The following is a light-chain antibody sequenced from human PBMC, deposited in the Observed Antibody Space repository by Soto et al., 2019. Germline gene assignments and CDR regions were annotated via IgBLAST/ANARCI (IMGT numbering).Light chain of an antibody. CDR2: WAS. V-gene: IGKV4-1*01. CDR1: HSFLYSSNNKNY. CDR3: QQYYTAPLT. J-gene: IGKJ4*01. Sequence: DLVMTQSPDSLDVSLGEMATINCKSSHSFLYSSNNKNYLAWYQQKSGQPPKLLIYWASTRESGVPDRFSGSGSGADFTLTISSLQAEDVAVYYCQQYYTAPLTFGGGTKVDI.